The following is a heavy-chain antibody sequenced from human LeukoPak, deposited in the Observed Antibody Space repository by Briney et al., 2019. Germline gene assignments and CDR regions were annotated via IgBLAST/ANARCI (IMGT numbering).Heavy chain of an antibody. CDR3: AREVGNWNYSREFDY. J-gene: IGHJ4*02. D-gene: IGHD1-7*01. CDR2: IYYSGST. CDR1: GGSISSYY. Sequence: SETLSLTCTVSGGSISSYYWSWIRQPPGKGLEWIGYIYYSGSTNYNPSLKSRVTISVDTSKNQFSLKLSSVTAADTAVYYCAREVGNWNYSREFDYWGQGTLVTVSS. V-gene: IGHV4-59*12.